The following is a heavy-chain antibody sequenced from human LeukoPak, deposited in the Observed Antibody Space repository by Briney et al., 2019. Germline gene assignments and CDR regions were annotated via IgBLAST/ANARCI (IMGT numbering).Heavy chain of an antibody. CDR1: GFTFSIYA. Sequence: GGSLRLSCAASGFTFSIYAMSWVRQAPGKGLEWVAAISSSGGTTYYADSMRGRFSISRDNPKSMLFLEMSSLRADDTVVYYCAKVAARRDYEAYFEYWGHGTQVAVSS. CDR2: ISSSGGTT. V-gene: IGHV3-23*01. CDR3: AKVAARRDYEAYFEY. D-gene: IGHD5-24*01. J-gene: IGHJ4*01.